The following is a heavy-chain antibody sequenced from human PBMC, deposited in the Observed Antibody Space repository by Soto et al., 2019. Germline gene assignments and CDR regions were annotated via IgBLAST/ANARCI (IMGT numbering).Heavy chain of an antibody. CDR1: GVSISSGNW. Sequence: XETLSLTCAVSGVSISSGNWWTWFRQSPQRGLEYIGEIFHDGTANYYPSFERRVAISVDTSKNQFSLKLTSVTAADTALYYCPKDKNYYDSSFDSWGQGTLVTVSS. J-gene: IGHJ4*02. D-gene: IGHD3-22*01. V-gene: IGHV4-4*02. CDR3: PKDKNYYDSSFDS. CDR2: IFHDGTA.